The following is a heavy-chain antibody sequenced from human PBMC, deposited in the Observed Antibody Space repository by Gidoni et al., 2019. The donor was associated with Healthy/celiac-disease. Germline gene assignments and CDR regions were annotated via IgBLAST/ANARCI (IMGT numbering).Heavy chain of an antibody. CDR3: ARAPQLPYYVGYFDY. V-gene: IGHV1-2*06. Sequence: QVQLVQSGAEVKKPGASVTVSCKASGYTFTGYYMHWVRQAPGQGLEWMGRINPNSGGTNYAQKFQGRVTMTRDTSISTAYMELSRLRSDDTAVYYCARAPQLPYYVGYFDYWGQGTLVTVSS. J-gene: IGHJ4*02. CDR1: GYTFTGYY. D-gene: IGHD1-26*01. CDR2: INPNSGGT.